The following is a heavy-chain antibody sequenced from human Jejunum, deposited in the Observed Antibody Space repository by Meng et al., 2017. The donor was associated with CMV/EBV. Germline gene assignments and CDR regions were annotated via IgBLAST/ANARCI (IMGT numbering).Heavy chain of an antibody. Sequence: QITLKESGPTLVKHTQTLTLTCTFSGFSMSASGVGVGWIRQPPGKALEWLGLIYWNDDKHYSPFLKSRLTIIKDTSKSQVVLTLTNMDPVDTATYHCAHSRDGYKLFDFWGQGTLVTVSS. J-gene: IGHJ4*02. CDR1: GFSMSASGVG. V-gene: IGHV2-5*01. D-gene: IGHD5-24*01. CDR2: IYWNDDK. CDR3: AHSRDGYKLFDF.